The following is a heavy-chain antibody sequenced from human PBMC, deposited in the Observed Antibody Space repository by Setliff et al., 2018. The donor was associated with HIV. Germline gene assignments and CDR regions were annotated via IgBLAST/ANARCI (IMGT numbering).Heavy chain of an antibody. CDR3: ARGTSGSGWYLDYYYYGMDV. V-gene: IGHV4-34*01. J-gene: IGHJ6*02. CDR2: INHSGST. D-gene: IGHD6-19*01. CDR1: GGSFSGYY. Sequence: SETLSLTCAVYGGSFSGYYWSWIRQPPGKGLEWIGEINHSGSTNYNPSLKSRVTISVDTSKNQFSLKLSSVTAADTAVYYCARGTSGSGWYLDYYYYGMDVWGQGTTVTAP.